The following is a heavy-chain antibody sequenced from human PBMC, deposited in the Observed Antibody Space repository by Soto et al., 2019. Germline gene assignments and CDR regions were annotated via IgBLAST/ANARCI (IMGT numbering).Heavy chain of an antibody. Sequence: GGSLRLSCAASGFTFSTYWMHWVCQAPGKGLVWVSRINSDGSTTSYADSVKGRFTISRDNARSTLYVQMSSLRAEDTAVYYCARMATAGTNFDFWAKGTLVTVSS. V-gene: IGHV3-74*01. CDR2: INSDGSTT. J-gene: IGHJ4*02. CDR1: GFTFSTYW. CDR3: ARMATAGTNFDF. D-gene: IGHD6-13*01.